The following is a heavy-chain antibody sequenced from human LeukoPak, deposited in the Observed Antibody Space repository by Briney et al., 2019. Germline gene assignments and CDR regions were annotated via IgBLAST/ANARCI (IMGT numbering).Heavy chain of an antibody. J-gene: IGHJ6*03. CDR3: ARRTWGIRLSDYFYYMDV. CDR2: IIGDGSSR. CDR1: GFTFSNYW. D-gene: IGHD5-18*01. Sequence: QTGGSLRLSCAASGFTFSNYWMHWVRQAPGKGLVWLSRIIGDGSSRDYADFVKGRFSISRDNAKNTLYLQMNSLRAEDTAVYYCARRTWGIRLSDYFYYMDVWGKGTTVTISS. V-gene: IGHV3-74*01.